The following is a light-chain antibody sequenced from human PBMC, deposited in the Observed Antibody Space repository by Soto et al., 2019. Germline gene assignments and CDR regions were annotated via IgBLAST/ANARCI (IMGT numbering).Light chain of an antibody. V-gene: IGLV1-40*01. CDR2: GNS. CDR1: SSNIGAGYD. J-gene: IGLJ1*01. Sequence: QSVLTQPPSVSGAPGQRGTISCTGSSSNIGAGYDVHWYQQLPGKAPKLLIYGNSYRPSGVPDRFSGSKSGTSASLAITGLQADDEADYYCQSFDSSLRGVFGTGTKVTVL. CDR3: QSFDSSLRGV.